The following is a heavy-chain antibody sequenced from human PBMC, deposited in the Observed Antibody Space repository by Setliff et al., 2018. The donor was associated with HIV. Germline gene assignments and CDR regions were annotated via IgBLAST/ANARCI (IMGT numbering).Heavy chain of an antibody. J-gene: IGHJ5*02. D-gene: IGHD2-21*02. CDR2: IFYTEST. Sequence: ETLSLTCTVSGGSFNSYYWSWIRQSPGEGLEWIGYIFYTESTNYTPSIKSTSYNHSLKSRVTVSLDTSQNQLALKQSSVTAADTAVYYCAGVFPLVTADDTRFDPWGQGILVTVSS. V-gene: IGHV4-59*12. CDR3: AGVFPLVTADDTRFDP. CDR1: GGSFNSYY.